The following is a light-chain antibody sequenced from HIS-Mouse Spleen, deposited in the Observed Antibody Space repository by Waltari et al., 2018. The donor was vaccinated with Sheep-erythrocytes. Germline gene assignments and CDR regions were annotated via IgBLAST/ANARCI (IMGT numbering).Light chain of an antibody. Sequence: QSALTQPASVSGSPGQSITISCTGTSSDVGRYNRFSWYQQHPGKAPKLMIYEGSKRPSGVSNRFSGSKSGNTASLTISGLQAEDEADYYCCSYAGSSTPWVFGGGTKLTVL. J-gene: IGLJ3*02. CDR1: SSDVGRYNR. CDR2: EGS. V-gene: IGLV2-23*01. CDR3: CSYAGSSTPWV.